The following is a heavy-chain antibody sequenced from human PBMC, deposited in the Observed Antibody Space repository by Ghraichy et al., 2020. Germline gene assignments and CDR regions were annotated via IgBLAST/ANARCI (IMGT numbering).Heavy chain of an antibody. J-gene: IGHJ3*02. D-gene: IGHD1-26*01. Sequence: ASVKVSCKASGYTFSAYGITWVRQAPGQGLEWMGWISGSNGNSKYGRNVEGRVTMTTDTSTRTAYMELRSLRSDDTAMYYCARNGRRSPLEGALDIWGEGTMVSVS. V-gene: IGHV1-18*01. CDR3: ARNGRRSPLEGALDI. CDR1: GYTFSAYG. CDR2: ISGSNGNS.